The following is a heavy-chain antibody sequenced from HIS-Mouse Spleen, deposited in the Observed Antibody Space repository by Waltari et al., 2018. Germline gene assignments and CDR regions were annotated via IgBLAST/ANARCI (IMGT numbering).Heavy chain of an antibody. Sequence: QVQLVQSGAEVKQPGASVKVSCKASGYTFTGYYMHWVRPAPGQGLEWMGWINPNSGGTNYAQKFQGRVTMTRDTSISTAYMELSRLRSDDTAVYYCARDQGTGEWYFDLWGRGTLVTVSS. CDR2: INPNSGGT. CDR3: ARDQGTGEWYFDL. CDR1: GYTFTGYY. J-gene: IGHJ2*01. D-gene: IGHD7-27*01. V-gene: IGHV1-2*02.